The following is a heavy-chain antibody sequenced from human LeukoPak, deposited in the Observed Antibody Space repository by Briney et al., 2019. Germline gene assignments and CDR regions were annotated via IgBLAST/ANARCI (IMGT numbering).Heavy chain of an antibody. CDR2: IIPIFGTA. V-gene: IGHV1-69*13. D-gene: IGHD2-21*02. CDR1: AGTLSSYA. J-gene: IGHJ4*02. CDR3: ASSLDADCGGDCYALEY. Sequence: SSVKLSSKSTAGTLSSYAMSRVRQAPGQGLEWMGGIIPIFGTANYAQKFQGRVTITADESTSTAYMELSSLRSEDTAVYYCASSLDADCGGDCYALEYWGEGTLVTVSS.